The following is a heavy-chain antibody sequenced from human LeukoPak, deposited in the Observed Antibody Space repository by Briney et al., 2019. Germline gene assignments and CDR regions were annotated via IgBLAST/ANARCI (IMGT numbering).Heavy chain of an antibody. CDR2: INTDGRST. CDR3: ARPSAAGPYFDY. D-gene: IGHD6-13*01. CDR1: GFTFSSYW. Sequence: GSLRLSCAASGFTFSSYWMHWVRQAPGKGLVWVSHINTDGRSTGHADSVKGRFTISRDNAKNALYLQMNSLRAEDTAVYYCARPSAAGPYFDYWGQGTLVTVSS. J-gene: IGHJ4*02. V-gene: IGHV3-74*01.